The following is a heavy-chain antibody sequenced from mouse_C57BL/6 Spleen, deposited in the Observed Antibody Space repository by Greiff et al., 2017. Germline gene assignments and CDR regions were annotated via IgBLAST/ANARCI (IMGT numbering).Heavy chain of an antibody. CDR2: ISSGGSYT. D-gene: IGHD2-4*01. V-gene: IGHV5-6*02. CDR3: ARSGDYGWFAY. CDR1: GFTFSSYG. J-gene: IGHJ3*01. Sequence: DVKLVESGGDLVKPGGSLKLSCAASGFTFSSYGMSWVRQTPDKRLEWVATISSGGSYTYYPDSVKGRFTISRDNAKNTLYLQMSSLKSEDTAMYYCARSGDYGWFAYWGQGTLVTVSA.